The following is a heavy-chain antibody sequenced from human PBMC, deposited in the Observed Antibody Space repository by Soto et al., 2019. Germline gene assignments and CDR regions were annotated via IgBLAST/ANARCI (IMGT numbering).Heavy chain of an antibody. V-gene: IGHV3-48*02. J-gene: IGHJ4*02. CDR2: ISSSSTSS. CDR3: ARDLGRCYESSVYDGPDY. D-gene: IGHD3-22*01. Sequence: EVQLVESGGGLIQPGGSLRLSCAASGFTFSRFSMNWVRQAPGTGLEWVSYISSSSTSSIYADSVKGRFTISRDNGKNSLYLQMNRLRDDDTAVYYCARDLGRCYESSVYDGPDYWGQGTLVTVAS. CDR1: GFTFSRFS.